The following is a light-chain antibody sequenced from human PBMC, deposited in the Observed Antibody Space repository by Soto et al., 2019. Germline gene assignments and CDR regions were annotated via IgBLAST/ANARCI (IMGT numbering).Light chain of an antibody. CDR3: SLFVAGSSYV. J-gene: IGLJ1*01. V-gene: IGLV2-8*01. CDR2: EVD. Sequence: HSVRTQPPSATGSPGQSVTISCTGTSSDVGAFNYVSWYQHHPGKAPKFMIYEVDKRPSGVPDRFSGSKSGNTAYLTVSGLQAEDEADYFCSLFVAGSSYVFGTGTKVTLL. CDR1: SSDVGAFNY.